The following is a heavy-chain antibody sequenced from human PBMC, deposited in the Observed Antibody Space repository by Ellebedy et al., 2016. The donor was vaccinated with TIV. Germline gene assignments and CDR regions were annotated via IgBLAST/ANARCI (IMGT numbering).Heavy chain of an antibody. Sequence: GESLKISCAASGFTLSSSAMNWVRQAPGKGLEWVAYISSSSSNIHYADSVKGRFTISRDNSKNTLFLQMNSLRAEDTAVYYCAKRSAAGREAGAFDIWGQGTMVTVSS. CDR2: ISSSSSNI. V-gene: IGHV3-48*01. CDR3: AKRSAAGREAGAFDI. CDR1: GFTLSSSA. D-gene: IGHD6-13*01. J-gene: IGHJ3*02.